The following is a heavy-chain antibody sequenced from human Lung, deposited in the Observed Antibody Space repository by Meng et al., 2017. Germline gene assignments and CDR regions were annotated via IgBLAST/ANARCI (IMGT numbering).Heavy chain of an antibody. CDR1: GGSFSDYY. CDR2: INHSGST. J-gene: IGHJ4*02. Sequence: VQVQQGGAGRLKPSETLSLTCVVSGGSFSDYYWSWIRQPPGKGLEWIGEINHSGSTNYNPSLESRATISVDTSQNNLSLKLSSVTAADSAVYYCARGPTTMAHDFDYWGQGTLVTVSS. CDR3: ARGPTTMAHDFDY. V-gene: IGHV4-34*01. D-gene: IGHD4-11*01.